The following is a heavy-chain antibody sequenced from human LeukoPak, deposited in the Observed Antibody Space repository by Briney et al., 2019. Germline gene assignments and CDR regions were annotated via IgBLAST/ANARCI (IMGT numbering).Heavy chain of an antibody. Sequence: SGGFLRLSCAASGFTFSTYNIHWVRQAPGKGLEWVAVISYDGRNKYYADSVKGRFTISRDNSKNTLYLQMNSLRAEDTAVYYCAKYLSGSFDYWGQGTLVTVSS. CDR3: AKYLSGSFDY. D-gene: IGHD3-22*01. J-gene: IGHJ4*02. CDR2: ISYDGRNK. CDR1: GFTFSTYN. V-gene: IGHV3-30*18.